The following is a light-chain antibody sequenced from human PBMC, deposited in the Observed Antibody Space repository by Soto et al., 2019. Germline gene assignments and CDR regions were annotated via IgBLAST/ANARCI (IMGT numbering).Light chain of an antibody. Sequence: QSALTQPASVSGSPGQSITISCTGTSSDVGGYNYVSWYQQHPGKAPKLMIYDVSNRPSGVSNRFSGSKSGNTASLTISGLHAQDEADYYCSSYPSSSTPLVFGTGTKLTVL. J-gene: IGLJ1*01. CDR3: SSYPSSSTPLV. V-gene: IGLV2-14*01. CDR1: SSDVGGYNY. CDR2: DVS.